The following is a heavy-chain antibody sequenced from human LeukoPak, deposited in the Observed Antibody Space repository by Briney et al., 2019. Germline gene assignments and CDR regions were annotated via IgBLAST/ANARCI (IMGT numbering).Heavy chain of an antibody. CDR3: AKDRTAMLNYYYGMDV. J-gene: IGHJ6*02. V-gene: IGHV3-30*18. CDR1: GFTFSSYG. CDR2: ISYDGSNK. Sequence: GRSLRLSCAASGFTFSSYGMHWVRQAPGKGLEWVAVISYDGSNKYYADSVKGRFTISRDNSKSTLYLQMNSLRAEDTAVYYCAKDRTAMLNYYYGMDVWGQGTTVTVSS. D-gene: IGHD2-2*01.